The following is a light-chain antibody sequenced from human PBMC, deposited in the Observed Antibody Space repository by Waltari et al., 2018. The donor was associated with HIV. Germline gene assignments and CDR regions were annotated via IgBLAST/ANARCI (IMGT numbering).Light chain of an antibody. CDR1: QSVSSSY. V-gene: IGKV3-20*01. J-gene: IGKJ1*01. CDR2: GAS. CDR3: QQYGSSLRT. Sequence: EIVLTQSPGTLSLSPGERATLSCRASQSVSSSYLGWYQQKPGQAPSLLIYGASSRATGIPDRFSGSGSGTDFTLTISRLEPEDFAVYYCQQYGSSLRTFGQGTKVEIK.